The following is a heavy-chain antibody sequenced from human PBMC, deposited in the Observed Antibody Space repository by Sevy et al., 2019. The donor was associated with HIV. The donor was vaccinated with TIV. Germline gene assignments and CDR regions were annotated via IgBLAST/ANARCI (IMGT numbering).Heavy chain of an antibody. Sequence: GGSLRLSCAASGFTFSSYSMNWVRQAPGKGLEWVSYISSSSITIYYANTVKGRFTIHRDNAKNSLYLQMNSLRAEDTAVDYCASLYDFWSGYYYYGMDVWGQGTTVTVSS. CDR2: ISSSSITI. J-gene: IGHJ6*02. D-gene: IGHD3-3*01. CDR1: GFTFSSYS. V-gene: IGHV3-48*01. CDR3: ASLYDFWSGYYYYGMDV.